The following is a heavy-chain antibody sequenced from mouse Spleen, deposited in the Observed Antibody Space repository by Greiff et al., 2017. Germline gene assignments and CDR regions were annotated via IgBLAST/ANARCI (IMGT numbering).Heavy chain of an antibody. CDR1: GYTFTSYW. CDR2: IDPSDSET. V-gene: IGHV1-52*01. CDR3: AREGPDAMDY. J-gene: IGHJ4*01. Sequence: VKLQQPGAELVRPGSSVKLSCKASGYTFTSYWMHWVKQRPIQGLEWIGNIDPSDSETHYNQKFKDKATLTVDKSSSTAYMQLSSLTSEDSAVYYCAREGPDAMDYWGQGTSVTVSS.